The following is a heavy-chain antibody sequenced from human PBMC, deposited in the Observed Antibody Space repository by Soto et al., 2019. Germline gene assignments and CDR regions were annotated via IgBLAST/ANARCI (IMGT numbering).Heavy chain of an antibody. CDR1: GGSFSGYY. V-gene: IGHV4-34*01. CDR2: INHSGST. CDR3: ARTSRFDY. Sequence: QVQLQQWGAGLLKPSETLSVTCAVYGGSFSGYYWSWIRQPPGKGLEWIGQINHSGSTNYNPCLKSRVTISVDTSKNQFSLKLSSVTAADTAVYYCARTSRFDYWGQGTLVTVSS. J-gene: IGHJ4*02. D-gene: IGHD6-6*01.